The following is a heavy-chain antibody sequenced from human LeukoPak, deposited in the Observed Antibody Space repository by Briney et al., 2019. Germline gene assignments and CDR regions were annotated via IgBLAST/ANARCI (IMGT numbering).Heavy chain of an antibody. CDR3: TRRANGRRYNWFDT. CDR2: MNPHSDNT. V-gene: IGHV1-8*01. J-gene: IGHJ5*02. D-gene: IGHD2-8*01. CDR1: GYTFTSYD. Sequence: ASVKVSCKASGYTFTSYDINWVRQATGQELEWMGWMNPHSDNTAYAQKFQGRVTMTKNTSINTAYMELSSLRSDDTAVYYCTRRANGRRYNWFDTWGQATLVTVSS.